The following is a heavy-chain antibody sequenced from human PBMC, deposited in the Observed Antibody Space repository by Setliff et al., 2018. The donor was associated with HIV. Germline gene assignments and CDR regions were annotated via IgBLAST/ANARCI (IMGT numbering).Heavy chain of an antibody. J-gene: IGHJ4*02. CDR3: ARQRHGGAGAHDY. V-gene: IGHV4-31*11. CDR1: GYSISSGGYY. CDR2: IYYSGST. Sequence: PSETLSLTCAVSGYSISSGGYYWSWIRQHPGKGLEWIGYIYYSGSTYYNPSLKSRVTISVDTSKNQFSLKLSSVTAADTAVYYCARQRHGGAGAHDYWGQGTLVTVSS. D-gene: IGHD3-16*01.